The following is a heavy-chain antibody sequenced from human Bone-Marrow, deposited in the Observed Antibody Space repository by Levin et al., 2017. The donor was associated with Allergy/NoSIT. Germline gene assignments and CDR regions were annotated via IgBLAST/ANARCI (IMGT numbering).Heavy chain of an antibody. CDR1: GFTFSSDA. CDR3: AKDLSKKYCLDS. J-gene: IGHJ4*02. CDR2: ISHEGNRR. Sequence: PGGSLRLSCGASGFTFSSDAMHWVRQAPGKGLEWVAFISHEGNRRYYADSVKGRFTISRDNSKNTLYLQMNSLRGEDTAVYYCAKDLSKKYCLDSWGQGTLVTVSS. D-gene: IGHD2/OR15-2a*01. V-gene: IGHV3-30*04.